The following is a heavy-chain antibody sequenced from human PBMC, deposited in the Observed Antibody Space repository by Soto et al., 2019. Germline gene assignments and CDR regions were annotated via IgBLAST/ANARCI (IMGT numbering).Heavy chain of an antibody. Sequence: GSLRLSFATSGFTFSSYEMTWVRKAPGKGLECVSYISSSGSTIYYADSVKVRFTISRDNAKNSLYLQMDSLRAEDTAVYYCARDQEAGSFFPYYYGMDVWGQGTTVTVSS. V-gene: IGHV3-48*03. J-gene: IGHJ6*02. CDR3: ARDQEAGSFFPYYYGMDV. CDR1: GFTFSSYE. D-gene: IGHD6-13*01. CDR2: ISSSGSTI.